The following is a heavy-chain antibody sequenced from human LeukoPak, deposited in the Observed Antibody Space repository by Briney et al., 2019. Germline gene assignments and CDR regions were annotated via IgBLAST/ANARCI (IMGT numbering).Heavy chain of an antibody. V-gene: IGHV1-8*01. Sequence: GASVKVSCKASGYTFTSYDINWVRQATGQGLEWMGWMNPNSGNTGYAQKFQGRVTITRNTSISTAYMELSSLRSEDTAVYYCARGNQVYYYYGMDVWGQGTTVTVSS. CDR3: ARGNQVYYYYGMDV. J-gene: IGHJ6*02. CDR2: MNPNSGNT. CDR1: GYTFTSYD.